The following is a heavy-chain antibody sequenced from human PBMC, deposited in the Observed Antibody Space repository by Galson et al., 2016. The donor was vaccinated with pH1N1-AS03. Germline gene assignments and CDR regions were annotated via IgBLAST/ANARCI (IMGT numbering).Heavy chain of an antibody. CDR1: GFTFGTYA. Sequence: LRLSCAASGFTFGTYAMNWVRQAPGKGLEWISYISGGSLTVYYADSVKGRFSVSRDNAKNSLYLEMNSLRAEDTAVYYCAREENVLKTTVLLPFWAWGQGTLVAVSS. CDR2: ISGGSLTV. CDR3: AREENVLKTTVLLPFWA. V-gene: IGHV3-48*04. D-gene: IGHD4-11*01. J-gene: IGHJ5*02.